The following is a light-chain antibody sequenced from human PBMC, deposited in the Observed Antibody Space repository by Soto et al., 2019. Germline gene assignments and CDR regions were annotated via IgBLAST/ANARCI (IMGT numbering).Light chain of an antibody. CDR3: QLYGTSPPVT. Sequence: EVVLTQSPGTMSVSPGESATLSCRASQSVTSSFLAWYQQKPGQAPRLLMYGASTRATGIPDRFRGGESGTDFTFTITRLEAEDSAVYYCQLYGTSPPVTFGGGTKVEIK. J-gene: IGKJ4*01. V-gene: IGKV3-20*01. CDR1: QSVTSSF. CDR2: GAS.